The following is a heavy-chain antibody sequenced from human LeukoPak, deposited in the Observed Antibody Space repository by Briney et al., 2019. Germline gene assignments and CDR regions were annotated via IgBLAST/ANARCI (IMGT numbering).Heavy chain of an antibody. CDR2: INHSGST. J-gene: IGHJ5*02. CDR3: AAYRGWYNWFDP. Sequence: SETLSLTCAVYGGSFSGYYWSWIRQPPGKGLEWIGEINHSGSTNYNPSLKSRVTISVDTSKNQFSLKLSSVTAADTAVYCCAAYRGWYNWFDPWGQGTLVTVSS. V-gene: IGHV4-34*01. D-gene: IGHD3-16*01. CDR1: GGSFSGYY.